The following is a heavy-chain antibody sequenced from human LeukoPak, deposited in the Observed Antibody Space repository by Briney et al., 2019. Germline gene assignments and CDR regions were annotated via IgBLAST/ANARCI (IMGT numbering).Heavy chain of an antibody. J-gene: IGHJ4*02. CDR3: ARDLNFYDSSGYMGDY. D-gene: IGHD3-22*01. CDR1: GGTFSSYA. CDR2: IIPILGIA. Sequence: AASVNVSCKASGGTFSSYAISWVRQAPGQGLEWMGRIIPILGIANYAQKFQGRVTITADKSTNTAYMELSSLRSEDTAVYYCARDLNFYDSSGYMGDYWGQGTLVTVSS. V-gene: IGHV1-69*04.